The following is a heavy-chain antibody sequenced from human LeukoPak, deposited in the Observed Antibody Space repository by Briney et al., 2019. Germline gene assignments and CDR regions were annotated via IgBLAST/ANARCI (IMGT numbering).Heavy chain of an antibody. J-gene: IGHJ4*02. CDR3: AREISMERHFDY. CDR1: GYTFTGYY. V-gene: IGHV1-2*02. Sequence: VASVKVSCKASGYTFTGYYMHWVRQAPGQGLEWMGWINPNSGGTNYAQKFQGRVTMTRDTSIGTAYMELSRLRSDDTAVYYCAREISMERHFDYWGQGTLVTVSS. CDR2: INPNSGGT. D-gene: IGHD1-1*01.